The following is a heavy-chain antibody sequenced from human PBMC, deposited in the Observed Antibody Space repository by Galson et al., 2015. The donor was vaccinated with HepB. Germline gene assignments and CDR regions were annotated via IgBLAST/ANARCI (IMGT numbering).Heavy chain of an antibody. CDR3: ARDTWDIVVVPAAQYYYYYYYMDV. Sequence: SLRLSCAASGFTFSSYAMHWVRQAPGKGLEWVAVISYDGSNKYYADSVKGRFTISRDNSKNTLYLQMNSLRAEDTAVYYCARDTWDIVVVPAAQYYYYYYYMDVWGKGTTVTVSS. J-gene: IGHJ6*03. CDR1: GFTFSSYA. CDR2: ISYDGSNK. D-gene: IGHD2-2*01. V-gene: IGHV3-30-3*01.